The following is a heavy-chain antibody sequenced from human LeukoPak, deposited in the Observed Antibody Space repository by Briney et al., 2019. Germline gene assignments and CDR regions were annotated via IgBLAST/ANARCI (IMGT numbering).Heavy chain of an antibody. CDR1: GYTFTGYY. Sequence: ASVKVSCKASGYTFTGYYIHWVRQAPGQGLEWMGVIRPSGGTTIYAQKFQGRVTMTRDTSTSTVYMELRSLRSEDTAVYYCARLEGIGATMGDWGQGTLVTVSS. V-gene: IGHV1-46*01. CDR2: IRPSGGTT. CDR3: ARLEGIGATMGD. D-gene: IGHD5-12*01. J-gene: IGHJ4*02.